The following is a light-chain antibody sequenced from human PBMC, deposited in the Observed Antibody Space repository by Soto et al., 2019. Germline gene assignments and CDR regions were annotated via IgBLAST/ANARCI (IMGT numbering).Light chain of an antibody. J-gene: IGLJ1*01. CDR3: SSYTTSSTRV. V-gene: IGLV2-14*01. CDR2: EVT. Sequence: QSVLTQPASVSGSAGQSIAISCTGSSSDVGIYNFVSWYHQHPGKAPKLIIYEVTSRPSAVSMRFSGSKSGNTASLTISWLQPEDAADYYCSSYTTSSTRVFGTGTKVTV. CDR1: SSDVGIYNF.